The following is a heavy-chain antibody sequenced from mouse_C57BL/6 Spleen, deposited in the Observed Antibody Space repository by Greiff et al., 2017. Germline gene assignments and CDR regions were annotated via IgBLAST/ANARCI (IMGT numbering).Heavy chain of an antibody. Sequence: QVQLQQPGAELVKPGASVKLSCKASGYTFTSYWMHWVKQRPGQGLEWIGMIHPNSGSTKYNEKFKSKATLTVEKSSSTAYMQRSSLTSEDSAVYYCARARGNFLFDYWGQGTTLTVSS. CDR2: IHPNSGST. D-gene: IGHD2-1*01. J-gene: IGHJ2*01. CDR1: GYTFTSYW. CDR3: ARARGNFLFDY. V-gene: IGHV1-64*01.